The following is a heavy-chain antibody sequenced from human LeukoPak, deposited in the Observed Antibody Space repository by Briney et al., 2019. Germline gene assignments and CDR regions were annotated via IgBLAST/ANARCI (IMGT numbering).Heavy chain of an antibody. Sequence: SETLSLICTVSGGSILSSSYYWGWIRQPPGKRLEWIGSIYYSGSTHYNPSLKSRVTISVDTSKNQFSLKLSSVTAADTAVYYCARDRFDDSSGYYYHYYYYMGVWGKGTTVTVSS. CDR3: ARDRFDDSSGYYYHYYYYMGV. D-gene: IGHD3-22*01. J-gene: IGHJ6*03. CDR2: IYYSGST. V-gene: IGHV4-39*07. CDR1: GGSILSSSYY.